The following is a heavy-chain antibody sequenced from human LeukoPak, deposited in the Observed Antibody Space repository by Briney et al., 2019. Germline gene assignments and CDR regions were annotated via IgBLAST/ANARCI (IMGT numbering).Heavy chain of an antibody. CDR2: INHSGST. CDR1: GDSVSSGNYC. D-gene: IGHD3-3*01. Sequence: PSETLSLTCIVSGDSVSSGNYCWSWIRQPPGKGLEWIGEINHSGSTNYNPSLKSRVTISVDTSKNQFSLKLSSVTAADTAVYYCARAFRYYDFWSGPAANYYFDYWGQGTLVTVSS. CDR3: ARAFRYYDFWSGPAANYYFDY. J-gene: IGHJ4*02. V-gene: IGHV4-39*07.